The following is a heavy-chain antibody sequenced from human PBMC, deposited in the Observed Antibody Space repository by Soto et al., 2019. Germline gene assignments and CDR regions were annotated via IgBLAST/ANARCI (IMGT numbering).Heavy chain of an antibody. CDR2: INHSGST. D-gene: IGHD6-6*01. CDR3: TRGYGIAALDY. CDR1: GGSFSGYY. Sequence: QVQLQQWGAGLLKPSETLSLTCAVYGGSFSGYYWSWIRQPPGKGLEWIGEINHSGSTNYNLSLKSRVTISVDTSKNQFSLKLSSVTAADTAVYYCTRGYGIAALDYWGQGTLVTVSS. V-gene: IGHV4-34*01. J-gene: IGHJ4*02.